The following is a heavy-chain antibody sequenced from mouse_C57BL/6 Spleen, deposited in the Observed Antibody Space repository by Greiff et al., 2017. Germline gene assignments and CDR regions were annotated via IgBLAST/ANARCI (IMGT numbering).Heavy chain of an antibody. J-gene: IGHJ4*01. D-gene: IGHD2-4*01. Sequence: QVQLQQSGPGLVQPSQSLSITCTVSGFSLTSYGVHWVRQSPGKGLEWLGVIWSGGSTDYNAAFISRLSISKDNSKSQVFFKMNSLQADDTAIYYCARSFYDYDLGTRAMDYWGQGTSVTVSS. CDR3: ARSFYDYDLGTRAMDY. V-gene: IGHV2-2*01. CDR2: IWSGGST. CDR1: GFSLTSYG.